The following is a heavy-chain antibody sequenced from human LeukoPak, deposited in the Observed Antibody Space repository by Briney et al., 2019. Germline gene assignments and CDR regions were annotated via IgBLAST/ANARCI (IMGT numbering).Heavy chain of an antibody. CDR2: IYTSGST. D-gene: IGHD6-19*01. J-gene: IGHJ5*02. CDR3: AREDSRGWQHYNWFDP. CDR1: GGSISSGSYY. V-gene: IGHV4-61*02. Sequence: KPSETLSLTCTVSGGSISSGSYYWSWIRQPAGKGLEWIVRIYTSGSTNYNPSLKSRVTISVDTSKNQFSLKLSSVTAADTAVYYCAREDSRGWQHYNWFDPWGQGTLVTVSS.